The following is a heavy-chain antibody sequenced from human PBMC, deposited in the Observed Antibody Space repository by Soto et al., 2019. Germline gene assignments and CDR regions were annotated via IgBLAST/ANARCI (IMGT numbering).Heavy chain of an antibody. D-gene: IGHD6-19*01. Sequence: GGSLRLSCAASGFTFSSYGMHWVRQAPGKGLEWVAVISYDGSNKYYADSVKGRFTISRDNSKNTLYLQMNGLRAEDTAVYYCAKNPSLIAVAGPFDYWGQGTLVTVSS. CDR1: GFTFSSYG. CDR2: ISYDGSNK. J-gene: IGHJ4*02. V-gene: IGHV3-30*18. CDR3: AKNPSLIAVAGPFDY.